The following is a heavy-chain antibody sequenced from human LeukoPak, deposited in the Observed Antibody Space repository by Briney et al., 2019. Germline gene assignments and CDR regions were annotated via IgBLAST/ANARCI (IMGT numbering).Heavy chain of an antibody. Sequence: HPGGALRLYCAASGFPFSSYAMSWVRQAPGKGLEWVSAISGSGGSTSYADSVKGRFTTSRDNTNSTLYLQMNSLRAEDTAVYYCAKLPWFGELFQYSQHWGQGTLVTVSS. CDR2: ISGSGGST. J-gene: IGHJ1*01. V-gene: IGHV3-23*01. CDR3: AKLPWFGELFQYSQH. D-gene: IGHD3-10*01. CDR1: GFPFSSYA.